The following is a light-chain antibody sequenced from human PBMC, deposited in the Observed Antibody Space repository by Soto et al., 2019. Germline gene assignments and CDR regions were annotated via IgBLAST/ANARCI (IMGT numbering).Light chain of an antibody. CDR2: HAS. V-gene: IGKV1-5*01. CDR1: QTINNW. Sequence: DIQMTQSPSTLSASIGDRVTITCRASQTINNWLAWYQQKPGKTPNLLIYHASNLETGVPSRFSGSAFGTEFTLTVGSLQPDDFATYYCQHYNSYPWTFGQRTKLEIK. CDR3: QHYNSYPWT. J-gene: IGKJ1*01.